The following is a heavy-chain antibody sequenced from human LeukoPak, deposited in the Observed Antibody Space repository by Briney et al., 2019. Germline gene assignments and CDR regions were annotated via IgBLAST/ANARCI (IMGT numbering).Heavy chain of an antibody. D-gene: IGHD3-3*01. V-gene: IGHV4-39*01. J-gene: IGHJ5*02. Sequence: SETLSLTCTVSGGSISSSSYYWGWIRQPPGKGLEWIGSICYSGSTYYNPSLKSRVTISVDTSKNQFSLKLSSVTAADTAVYYCARHVGDFWSGYAAINWFDPWGQGTLVTVSS. CDR3: ARHVGDFWSGYAAINWFDP. CDR2: ICYSGST. CDR1: GGSISSSSYY.